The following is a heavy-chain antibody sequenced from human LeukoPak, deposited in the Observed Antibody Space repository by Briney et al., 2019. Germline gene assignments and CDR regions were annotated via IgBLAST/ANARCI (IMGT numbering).Heavy chain of an antibody. CDR1: GFTLSDYY. CDR2: ISSSSSYT. J-gene: IGHJ3*02. D-gene: IGHD2-15*01. Sequence: GGALRLSCAASGFTLSDYYMSWIRQAPGRGREGVSYISSSSSYTNYPDSVRGRFTISRDNATNALYLQMNSLRAEDTAVYYCARVGVYCSGGSCSDDAFDIWGQGTMVTASS. V-gene: IGHV3-11*06. CDR3: ARVGVYCSGGSCSDDAFDI.